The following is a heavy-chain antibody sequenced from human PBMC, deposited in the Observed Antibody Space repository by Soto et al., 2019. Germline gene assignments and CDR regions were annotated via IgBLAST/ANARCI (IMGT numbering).Heavy chain of an antibody. CDR3: ARDNVVVPAATGTDNWFDP. CDR1: GFTFSSYS. D-gene: IGHD2-2*01. CDR2: ISSSSSYI. Sequence: EVQLVESGGGLVKPGGSLRLSCAASGFTFSSYSMNWVRQAPGKGLEWVSSISSSSSYIYYADSVKGRFTISRDNAKNSLYLQMNSLRAEDTAVYYCARDNVVVPAATGTDNWFDPWGQGTLVTVSS. V-gene: IGHV3-21*01. J-gene: IGHJ5*02.